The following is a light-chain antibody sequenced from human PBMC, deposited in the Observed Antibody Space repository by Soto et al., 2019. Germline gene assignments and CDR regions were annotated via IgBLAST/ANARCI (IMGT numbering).Light chain of an antibody. CDR2: KAS. V-gene: IGKV1-5*03. J-gene: IGKJ4*01. CDR3: QHYNSYSVT. CDR1: QTISSW. Sequence: DIQMTQSPSTLSGSVGDRVTITCRASQTISSWLAWYQQKPGKAPKLLIYKASTLKSGVPSRFSGSGSGTEFTLTISSLQPDDFATYYCQHYNSYSVTFXGGTKVDSK.